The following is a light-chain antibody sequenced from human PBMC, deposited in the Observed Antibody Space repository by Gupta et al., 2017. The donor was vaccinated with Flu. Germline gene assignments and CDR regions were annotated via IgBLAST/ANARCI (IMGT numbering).Light chain of an antibody. Sequence: SYVLTQPPSVSAAPAQTANITCGGDNIGSRSVHWYQQKSGQAPVVVVYDNSDRPSGIPERFSGSNSGNTATLTISRVEAGDEGDYYCQVWHTSSDDWRVFGGGTKLTVL. CDR2: DNS. CDR3: QVWHTSSDDWRV. V-gene: IGLV3-21*02. J-gene: IGLJ3*02. CDR1: NIGSRS.